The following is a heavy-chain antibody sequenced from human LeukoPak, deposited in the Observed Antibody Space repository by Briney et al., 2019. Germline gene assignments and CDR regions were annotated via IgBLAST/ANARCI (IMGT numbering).Heavy chain of an antibody. CDR1: GVSFNDYY. V-gene: IGHV4-34*01. Sequence: KPSETLSLTCAVSGVSFNDYYWSWVRQPPGKGPEWSGENNYSGYTDHSPSLKSRVTISIDTSRHQFSVNLSSVTAAYTGVYYCTRMTTGHDYWGQGTLVTVSS. D-gene: IGHD4-17*01. CDR3: TRMTTGHDY. CDR2: NNYSGYT. J-gene: IGHJ4*02.